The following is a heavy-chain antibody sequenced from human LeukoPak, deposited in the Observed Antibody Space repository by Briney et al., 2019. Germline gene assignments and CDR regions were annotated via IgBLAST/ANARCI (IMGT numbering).Heavy chain of an antibody. D-gene: IGHD2-2*01. Sequence: GGSLRLSCAASGLTVNNNYMNWVRQAPGKGLEWVSALYIGGNTYYADSVRGRFTISRDNPKNTLYLQMNSLRAEDTAVYYCAKVIFACSSASCSNYYYYGVDVWGQGTTVTVSS. CDR1: GLTVNNNY. J-gene: IGHJ6*02. CDR3: AKVIFACSSASCSNYYYYGVDV. V-gene: IGHV3-66*02. CDR2: LYIGGNT.